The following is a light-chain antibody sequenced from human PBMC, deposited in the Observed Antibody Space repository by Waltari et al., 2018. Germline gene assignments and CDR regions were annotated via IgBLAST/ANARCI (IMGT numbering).Light chain of an antibody. CDR3: QQYNSYSSLT. V-gene: IGKV1-5*03. J-gene: IGKJ4*01. CDR2: KAS. CDR1: QSISNW. Sequence: DIQMTQSPSTLSASVGDRVTITCRASQSISNWLAWYQQKPGKAPKLLIYKASTLESGVPSRFSGSGSGTEFTLTISSLQPDDFATYYCQQYNSYSSLTFGGGTKVEIK.